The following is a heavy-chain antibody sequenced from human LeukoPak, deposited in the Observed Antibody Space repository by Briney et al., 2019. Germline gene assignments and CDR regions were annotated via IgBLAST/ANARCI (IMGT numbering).Heavy chain of an antibody. V-gene: IGHV3-21*01. J-gene: IGHJ4*02. CDR1: GFTFSSYR. CDR2: ISSSSTYI. Sequence: SGGSLRLSCAASGFTFSSYRMNWVRQAPGKGLEWVSSISSSSTYIYYADSVKGRFTISRDNAKNSLYLQMNSLRAEDTAVYYCTRIRVLDYWGQGTLVTVSS. D-gene: IGHD3-3*01. CDR3: TRIRVLDY.